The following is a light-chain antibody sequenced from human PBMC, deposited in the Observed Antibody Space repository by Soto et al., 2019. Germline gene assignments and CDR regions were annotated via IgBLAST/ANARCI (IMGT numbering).Light chain of an antibody. Sequence: DIILTQSPAIVSVSPGERATLSCRASRSVSTNFAWYQHKHGQAPRLLIFGASTRVTDIPPRFSGTGSGTEFTLTINYLKSEDFAIYYCSQYEKIVPPVTFGVPTEVEI. V-gene: IGKV3D-15*01. J-gene: IGKJ4*01. CDR1: RSVSTN. CDR2: GAS. CDR3: SQYEKIVPPVT.